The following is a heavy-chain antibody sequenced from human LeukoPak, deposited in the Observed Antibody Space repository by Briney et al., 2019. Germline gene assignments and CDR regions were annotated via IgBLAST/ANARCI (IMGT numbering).Heavy chain of an antibody. CDR2: IYHRGTT. J-gene: IGHJ4*02. V-gene: IGHV4-38-2*01. Sequence: PSETLSLTCAVSGYSITSGYYWGWIRPSPGKGLEGIGIIYHRGTTYYNPSLKRRVTISLDTSKNQFSLPLTSVTAADTAVYYCASPHSYGSGTFDYWGQGTLVTVSS. CDR1: GYSITSGYY. CDR3: ASPHSYGSGTFDY. D-gene: IGHD3-10*01.